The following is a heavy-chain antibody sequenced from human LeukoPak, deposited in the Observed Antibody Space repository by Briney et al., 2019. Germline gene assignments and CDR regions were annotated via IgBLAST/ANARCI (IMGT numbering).Heavy chain of an antibody. Sequence: ASVKVSCKASGYTFTSYDINWVRQATGLGLEWMGWMNPNSGNTGYAQKFQGRVTMTRNTSISTAYMELSSLRSEDTAVYYCARGRRKIVVVPAAIYYFDYWGQGTLVTVSS. J-gene: IGHJ4*02. CDR3: ARGRRKIVVVPAAIYYFDY. D-gene: IGHD2-2*01. CDR1: GYTFTSYD. CDR2: MNPNSGNT. V-gene: IGHV1-8*01.